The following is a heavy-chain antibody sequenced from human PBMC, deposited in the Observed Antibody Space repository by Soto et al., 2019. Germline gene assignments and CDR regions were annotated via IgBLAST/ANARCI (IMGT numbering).Heavy chain of an antibody. V-gene: IGHV4-4*07. CDR1: VGSINTFY. CDR3: AREGSYSAYNFAHGIQLWSFDF. D-gene: IGHD5-12*01. CDR2: IFSSGST. Sequence: SETLSLTCTVSVGSINTFYWSWVWQPAGKGLEWIGRIFSSGSTSFNPSLESRVAMSVDTSKNHFSLNLSSVTAADMAVYYCAREGSYSAYNFAHGIQLWSFDFWGQGALVTVSS. J-gene: IGHJ4*02.